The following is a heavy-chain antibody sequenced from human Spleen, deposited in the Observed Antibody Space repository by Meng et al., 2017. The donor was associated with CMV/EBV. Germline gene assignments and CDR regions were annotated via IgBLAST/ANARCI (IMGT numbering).Heavy chain of an antibody. Sequence: SETLSLTCTVSGGSVSSGSYYWSWIRQPPGKGLEWTGYIYYSGSTNYNPSLKSRVTISVDTSKNQFSLKLSSVTAADTAVYYCARFPLTYSSGWLEDYWGQGTLVTVSS. V-gene: IGHV4-61*01. J-gene: IGHJ4*02. CDR3: ARFPLTYSSGWLEDY. CDR2: IYYSGST. CDR1: GGSVSSGSYY. D-gene: IGHD6-19*01.